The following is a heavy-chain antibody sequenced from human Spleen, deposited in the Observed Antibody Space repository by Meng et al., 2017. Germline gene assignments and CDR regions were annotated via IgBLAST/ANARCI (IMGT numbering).Heavy chain of an antibody. J-gene: IGHJ4*02. V-gene: IGHV3-23*01. Sequence: GESLKISCAASGFTFSSYAMSWVRQAPGKGLEWVSAISGSGGSTYYADSVKGRLTISRDNSQNTLYLQIDSLRTEDTAVYYCAKDGSIGFTDFDYWGQGTLVTVSS. CDR2: ISGSGGST. D-gene: IGHD1-26*01. CDR1: GFTFSSYA. CDR3: AKDGSIGFTDFDY.